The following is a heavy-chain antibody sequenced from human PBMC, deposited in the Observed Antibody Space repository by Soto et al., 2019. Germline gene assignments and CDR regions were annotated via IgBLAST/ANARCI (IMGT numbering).Heavy chain of an antibody. CDR1: GFTFSAYG. V-gene: IGHV3-30*18. CDR3: AKDPEGGNDYFDH. D-gene: IGHD2-15*01. J-gene: IGHJ4*02. CDR2: ISHDGSYK. Sequence: QVQLVESGGGVVQPGRSLRLSCAASGFTFSAYGMHWVRQAPGRGLEWVAIISHDGSYKAYADSVKGRFTIARDNSQGALYLLLNSLRPDDSALYYCAKDPEGGNDYFDHLGQGTQVTVSS.